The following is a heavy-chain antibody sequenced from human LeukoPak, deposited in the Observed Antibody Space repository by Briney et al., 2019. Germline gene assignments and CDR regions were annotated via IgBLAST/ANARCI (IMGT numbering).Heavy chain of an antibody. Sequence: PSEALSLTCSVFGGSIGSSFWSWIRLSPGKGLEWIGYISYNGRTNYSPSLKSRVIISIDTSKNQLSLNLTSVTAADTALYYCVRDRSGTYYNFDVWGQGTMVSVSA. CDR3: VRDRSGTYYNFDV. V-gene: IGHV4-59*13. CDR2: ISYNGRT. CDR1: GGSIGSSF. D-gene: IGHD1-26*01. J-gene: IGHJ3*01.